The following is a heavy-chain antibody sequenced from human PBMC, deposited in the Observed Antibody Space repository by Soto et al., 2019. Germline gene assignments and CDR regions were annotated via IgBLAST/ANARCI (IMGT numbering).Heavy chain of an antibody. D-gene: IGHD5-18*01. V-gene: IGHV3-15*07. J-gene: IGHJ4*02. Sequence: EVQLVESGGGLVKPGGSLRLSCAASGFTFSNAWMNWVRQAPGKGLEWVGRIKSKSDVGTTDYAAPVNGRFTISRDDLKNTLYLQMNSLKTEDTAVYYCTTVLKPNTAMEVEGFDYWGQGTLVTVSS. CDR2: IKSKSDVGTT. CDR3: TTVLKPNTAMEVEGFDY. CDR1: GFTFSNAW.